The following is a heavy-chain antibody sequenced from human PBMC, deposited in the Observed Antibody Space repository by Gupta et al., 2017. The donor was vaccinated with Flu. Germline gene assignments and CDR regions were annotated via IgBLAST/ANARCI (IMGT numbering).Heavy chain of an antibody. J-gene: IGHJ4*02. D-gene: IGHD5-24*01. CDR2: IAADDSVK. V-gene: IGHV3-7*01. CDR1: GFTFSRYW. Sequence: EEQLVESGGGLVQPGGSLRLSCVVSGFTFSRYWMDWVRQAPGKGLEWVANIAADDSVKNYADSVKGRFTISRDDAKNSLYLQMNSLRAEDTAVYYCARNRGWQQFDYWGQGVLVTVSS. CDR3: ARNRGWQQFDY.